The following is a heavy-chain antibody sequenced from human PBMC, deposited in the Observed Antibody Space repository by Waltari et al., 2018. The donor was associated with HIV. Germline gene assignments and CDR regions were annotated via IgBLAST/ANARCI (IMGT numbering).Heavy chain of an antibody. J-gene: IGHJ4*02. Sequence: VQLVESGGGLVQPGGSLRLSCAASGFTFSSYWVTWVRQAPGKGLEWVANIKQDGSEKYYVDSGKGRFTISRDNAKNSLNLQMNNRRVEDTAVYYCARYSDLWSGFGCWGQGTPVTVSS. D-gene: IGHD3-3*01. CDR3: ARYSDLWSGFGC. CDR2: IKQDGSEK. CDR1: GFTFSSYW. V-gene: IGHV3-7*01.